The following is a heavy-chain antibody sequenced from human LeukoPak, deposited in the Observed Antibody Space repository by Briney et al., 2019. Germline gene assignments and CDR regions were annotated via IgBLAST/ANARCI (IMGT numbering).Heavy chain of an antibody. Sequence: GGSLRLSCAASGFTFSSYSMNWVRQATGKGLEWVSSISPRGNYIYYADSLKGRFTISRDNAKDSLYLQMNSLRAEDTAVYYCSRGGTDDPFNSWGQGTLVTVS. CDR3: SRGGTDDPFNS. CDR2: ISPRGNYI. J-gene: IGHJ4*02. D-gene: IGHD1-1*01. CDR1: GFTFSSYS. V-gene: IGHV3-21*01.